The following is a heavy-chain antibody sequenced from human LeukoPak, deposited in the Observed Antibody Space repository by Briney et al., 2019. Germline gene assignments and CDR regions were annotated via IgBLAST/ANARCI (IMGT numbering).Heavy chain of an antibody. CDR3: AKDSRSRNYDSSGYSTH. CDR2: ISYDGSNK. Sequence: GGSLRLSCAASGFTFSSYGMHWVRQAPGKGLEWVAVISYDGSNKYYADSVKGRFTISRDNSKNTLYLEMNSLRAEDTAVYYCAKDSRSRNYDSSGYSTHWGQGTLVTVSS. J-gene: IGHJ1*01. V-gene: IGHV3-30*18. D-gene: IGHD3-22*01. CDR1: GFTFSSYG.